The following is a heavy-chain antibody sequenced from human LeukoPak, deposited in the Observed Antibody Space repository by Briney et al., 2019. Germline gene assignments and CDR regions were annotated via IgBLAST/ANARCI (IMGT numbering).Heavy chain of an antibody. CDR2: IDWDDDK. V-gene: IGHV2-70*11. CDR1: GFSLSTSGMC. J-gene: IGHJ4*02. Sequence: SGPTLVNPTQTLTLTCTFSGFSLSTSGMCVSWIRQPPGKALEWLARIDWDDDKYYSTSLKTRLTISKDTSKNRVVLTMTNMDPVDTATYCCARTNAIGEFLDYWGQGTLVTVSS. CDR3: ARTNAIGEFLDY. D-gene: IGHD3-10*01.